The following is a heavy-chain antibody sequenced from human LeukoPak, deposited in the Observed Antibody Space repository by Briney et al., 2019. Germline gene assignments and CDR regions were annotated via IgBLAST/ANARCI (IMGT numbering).Heavy chain of an antibody. Sequence: SETLSLTSTVPGGSISSYYWSWIRQPPGKGLEWIGYIYYSGSTNYNPSLKSRVTISVDTSKNQFSLKLSSVTAADTAVYYCARVYRVTTGTYYYYYMDVWGKGTTVTVSS. D-gene: IGHD4-17*01. V-gene: IGHV4-59*01. CDR1: GGSISSYY. J-gene: IGHJ6*03. CDR3: ARVYRVTTGTYYYYYMDV. CDR2: IYYSGST.